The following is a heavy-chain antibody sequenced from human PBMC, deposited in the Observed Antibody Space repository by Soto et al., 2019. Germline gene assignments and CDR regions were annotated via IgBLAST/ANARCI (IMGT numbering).Heavy chain of an antibody. Sequence: GGSLRLSCAASGFTFSSYAMSWVRQAPGKGLEWVSAISGSGGSTYYADSVKGRFTISRDNSKNTLYLQMNSLRAEDTAVYYCAKGGNRCSSTSCLRPYYYYGMDVWGQGTTVTVSS. CDR2: ISGSGGST. CDR3: AKGGNRCSSTSCLRPYYYYGMDV. V-gene: IGHV3-23*01. J-gene: IGHJ6*02. CDR1: GFTFSSYA. D-gene: IGHD2-2*01.